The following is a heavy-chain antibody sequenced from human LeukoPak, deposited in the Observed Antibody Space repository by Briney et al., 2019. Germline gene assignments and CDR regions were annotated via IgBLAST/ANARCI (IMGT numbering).Heavy chain of an antibody. D-gene: IGHD3-22*01. J-gene: IGHJ4*02. CDR2: FDPEDGET. V-gene: IGHV1-24*01. Sequence: AASVKVSCKVSGYTLTELSMHWVRQAPGKGLEWMGGFDPEDGETIYAQKFQGRVTMTEDTSTETAYMEVSSLRSEDTAVYYCATRTYYDSSGPPDYWGQGTLVTVSS. CDR3: ATRTYYDSSGPPDY. CDR1: GYTLTELS.